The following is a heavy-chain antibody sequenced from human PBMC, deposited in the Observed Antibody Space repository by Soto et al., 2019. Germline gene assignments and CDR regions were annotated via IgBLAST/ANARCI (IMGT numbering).Heavy chain of an antibody. D-gene: IGHD4-17*01. CDR2: IYYSGRT. J-gene: IGHJ4*02. Sequence: QVQLQESGPGLVKPSQTLSLTCTVSGGSISSGDYYWSWIRQPPGKGLEWIGYIYYSGRTYYNPSLKSRVTISVDTSKNQFSLRLSSVTAADTAVYYCARVAMGYGDDEKFDYWGQGTLVIVSS. CDR1: GGSISSGDYY. V-gene: IGHV4-30-4*01. CDR3: ARVAMGYGDDEKFDY.